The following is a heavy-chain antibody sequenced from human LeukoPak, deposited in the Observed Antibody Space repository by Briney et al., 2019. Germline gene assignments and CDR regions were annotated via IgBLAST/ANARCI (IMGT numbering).Heavy chain of an antibody. Sequence: GGSLRLSCAASGFTFSSYETNWVRQAAGKGLEWVSYISSSGSTIYYADSVKGRFTISRDNAKNSLYLEMNSLRAEDTAVYYCAREIRGFFDYWGQGTLVTVSS. CDR1: GFTFSSYE. CDR3: AREIRGFFDY. D-gene: IGHD3-10*01. J-gene: IGHJ4*02. V-gene: IGHV3-48*03. CDR2: ISSSGSTI.